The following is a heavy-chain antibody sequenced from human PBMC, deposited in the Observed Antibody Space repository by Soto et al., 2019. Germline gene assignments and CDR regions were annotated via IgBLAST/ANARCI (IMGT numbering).Heavy chain of an antibody. V-gene: IGHV2-5*02. Sequence: KSGPTLVNPTQTLTLTCTFSGFSLSTSGVGVGWIRQPPGKALEWLALIYWDDDKRYSPSLKSRLTITKDTSKNQVVLTMTNMDPVDTATYYCALTSGELHRTGYYYYYMDAWGKGTTVTVSS. D-gene: IGHD1-7*01. CDR1: GFSLSTSGVG. J-gene: IGHJ6*03. CDR2: IYWDDDK. CDR3: ALTSGELHRTGYYYYYMDA.